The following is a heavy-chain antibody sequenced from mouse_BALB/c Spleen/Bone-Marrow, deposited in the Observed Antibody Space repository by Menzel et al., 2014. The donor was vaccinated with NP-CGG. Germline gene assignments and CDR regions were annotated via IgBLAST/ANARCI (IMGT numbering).Heavy chain of an antibody. CDR2: ISSGGSYT. Sequence: DVKLVESGGGLVKPGGSLKLSCAASGFAFSSYDMSWVRQTPEKRLEWVATISSGGSYTYYPDSVKGRFTISRDNARNTLYLQMSSVRSEDTALYYCARVLRVYAMDYWGQGTSVTVSS. V-gene: IGHV5-9*02. CDR1: GFAFSSYD. CDR3: ARVLRVYAMDY. D-gene: IGHD2-4*01. J-gene: IGHJ4*01.